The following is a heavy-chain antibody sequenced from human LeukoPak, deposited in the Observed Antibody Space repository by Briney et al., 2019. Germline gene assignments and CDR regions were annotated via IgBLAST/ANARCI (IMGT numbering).Heavy chain of an antibody. CDR1: GFTFSSYA. J-gene: IGHJ4*02. CDR3: SRDQFDILTGYYTPTTFDY. Sequence: NPGGSLRLSCAASGFTFSSYAMSWFRQAPGKGLEWVGFIRSKAYGGTTEYAASLKGRFTISRDDSKSIAYLQMNSLKTEDTAVYYCSRDQFDILTGYYTPTTFDYWGQGTLVTISS. CDR2: IRSKAYGGTT. D-gene: IGHD3-9*01. V-gene: IGHV3-49*05.